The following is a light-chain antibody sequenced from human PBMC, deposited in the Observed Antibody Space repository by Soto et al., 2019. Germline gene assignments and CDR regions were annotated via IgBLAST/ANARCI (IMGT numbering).Light chain of an antibody. CDR3: QQYGSSPRT. Sequence: EIVLTQSTGTLSLSPGERATLSCRASQSVSSSYLAWYQQKPGQAPRLLIYDASRRATGIPDRFSGGGSGTDFTLAISRLEPEDFAVYYCQQYGSSPRTFGQGTKLEIK. CDR1: QSVSSSY. V-gene: IGKV3-20*01. J-gene: IGKJ2*01. CDR2: DAS.